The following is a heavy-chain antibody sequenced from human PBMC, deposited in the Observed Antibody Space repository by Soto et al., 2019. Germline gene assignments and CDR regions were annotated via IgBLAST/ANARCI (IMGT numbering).Heavy chain of an antibody. Sequence: SETLSLTCAVSGGSISTTNWWSWVRQPPGKGLEWIGEIYDSESTNYNPSLKSRVSMSVDKSKNQFSLRLSSVTAADTAVYYCARDEIRGSAFEIWGQGKMVTVSS. CDR2: IYDSEST. V-gene: IGHV4-4*02. CDR3: ARDEIRGSAFEI. J-gene: IGHJ3*02. CDR1: GGSISTTNW.